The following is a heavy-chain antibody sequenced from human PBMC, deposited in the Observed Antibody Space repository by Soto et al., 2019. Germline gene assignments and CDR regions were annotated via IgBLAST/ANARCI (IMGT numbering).Heavy chain of an antibody. CDR3: ARTSAAGKYYYGMDV. Sequence: GESLKISYKGSGYSFTSYWIGWVRQMPGKGLEWMGIIYPGDSDTRCSPSFQGQVTISADKSISTAYLQWSSLKASDTAMYYCARTSAAGKYYYGMDVWGQGTTVTVSS. CDR1: GYSFTSYW. V-gene: IGHV5-51*01. CDR2: IYPGDSDT. D-gene: IGHD6-13*01. J-gene: IGHJ6*02.